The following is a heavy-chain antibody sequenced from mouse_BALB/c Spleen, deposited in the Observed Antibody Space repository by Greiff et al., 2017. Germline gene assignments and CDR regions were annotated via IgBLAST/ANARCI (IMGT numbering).Heavy chain of an antibody. D-gene: IGHD2-10*02. CDR3: ARWGYGNWYAMDY. CDR2: IAPGSGST. Sequence: DLVKPGASVKLSCKASGYTFTSYWINWIKQRPGQGLEWIGRIAPGSGSTYYNEMFKGKATLTVDTSSSTAYIQLSSLSSEDSAVYVCARWGYGNWYAMDYWGQGTSVTVSS. CDR1: GYTFTSYW. V-gene: IGHV1S41*01. J-gene: IGHJ4*01.